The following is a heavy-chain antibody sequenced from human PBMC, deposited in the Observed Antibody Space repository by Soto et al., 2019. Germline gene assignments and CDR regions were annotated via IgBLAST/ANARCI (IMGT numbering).Heavy chain of an antibody. Sequence: ASVKVSCKASGYTFTRYTMNWARQAPGQRLEWMGWINPDNGNTKSSQKFQDRVIITRDTSASTAYMDLSSLRSEDTAVYYCTRGIATGQLDPWGQGTLVTVSS. D-gene: IGHD2-15*01. CDR3: TRGIATGQLDP. V-gene: IGHV1-3*01. CDR2: INPDNGNT. CDR1: GYTFTRYT. J-gene: IGHJ5*02.